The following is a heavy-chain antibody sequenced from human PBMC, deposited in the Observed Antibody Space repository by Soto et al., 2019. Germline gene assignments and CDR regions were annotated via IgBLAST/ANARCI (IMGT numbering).Heavy chain of an antibody. CDR2: ISPNSGNT. D-gene: IGHD3-22*01. V-gene: IGHV1-18*01. Sequence: QVHLVQSGAEVKKPGASVNVSCKTSGYTFTRNGISWVRQAPGQGLEWMGWISPNSGNTRYAQKLQDRFIMNTDTSTSTAYMELRSLRSDDTAVYYCVKDRDSNSWPSRDVWGPGTTVNVSS. CDR3: VKDRDSNSWPSRDV. J-gene: IGHJ6*02. CDR1: GYTFTRNG.